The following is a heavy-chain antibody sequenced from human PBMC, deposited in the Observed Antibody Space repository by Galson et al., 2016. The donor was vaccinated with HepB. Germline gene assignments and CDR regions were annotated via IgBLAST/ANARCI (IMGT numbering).Heavy chain of an antibody. V-gene: IGHV4-59*01. CDR2: MYYDGTT. CDR3: ARTGVVVGSTRGGWFDP. D-gene: IGHD2-15*01. J-gene: IGHJ5*02. CDR1: GGPITSYY. Sequence: TLSLTCTVSGGPITSYYWSWIRQPPGKGLEWIGYMYYDGTTNYNPSLKSRVTISADTSKNQFSLKLSSVTAADTAVYYCARTGVVVGSTRGGWFDPWGQGTLVTVSS.